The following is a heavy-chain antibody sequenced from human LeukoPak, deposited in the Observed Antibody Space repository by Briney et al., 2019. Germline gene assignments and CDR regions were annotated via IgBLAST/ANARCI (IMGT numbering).Heavy chain of an antibody. D-gene: IGHD1-7*01. CDR2: IWYDGGNK. Sequence: PGRSLRLSCAASGFTFSSYGMHWVRQAPGKGLEWVAVIWYDGGNKYYADSVKGRFTISRDNSKNTLYLQMNSLRAEDTAVYYCAKDGGYNWNYGIDYWGQGTLVTVSS. CDR1: GFTFSSYG. CDR3: AKDGGYNWNYGIDY. V-gene: IGHV3-33*06. J-gene: IGHJ4*02.